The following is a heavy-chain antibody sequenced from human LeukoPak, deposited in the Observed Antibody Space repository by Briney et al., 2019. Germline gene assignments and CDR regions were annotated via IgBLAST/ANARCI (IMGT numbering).Heavy chain of an antibody. Sequence: SETLSLTCTVSGGSISSYYWSWIRQPPGKGLEWIGYIYYSGSTNYNPSLKSRVTISVDTSKYQFSLELSSVTAADTAVYYCARERASSSNDGFDPWGQGTLVTVSS. D-gene: IGHD1-1*01. CDR3: ARERASSSNDGFDP. CDR2: IYYSGST. CDR1: GGSISSYY. V-gene: IGHV4-59*01. J-gene: IGHJ5*02.